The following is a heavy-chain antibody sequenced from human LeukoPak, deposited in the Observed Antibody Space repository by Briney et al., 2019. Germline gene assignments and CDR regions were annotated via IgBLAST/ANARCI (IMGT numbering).Heavy chain of an antibody. CDR1: GFTFSSYG. D-gene: IGHD3-16*01. CDR3: ARDISGGGLDY. V-gene: IGHV3-30*03. Sequence: GGSLRLSCAASGFTFSSYGMHWVRQAPGKGLEWVAMISYDVNIKYYGDSVKGRFAVSRDNSKNTLSLQMNSLRPEDTALYYCARDISGGGLDYWGQGTLVTVST. CDR2: ISYDVNIK. J-gene: IGHJ4*02.